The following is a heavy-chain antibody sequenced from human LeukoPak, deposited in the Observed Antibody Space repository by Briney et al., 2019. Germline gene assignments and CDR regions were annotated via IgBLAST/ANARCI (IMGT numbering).Heavy chain of an antibody. Sequence: GGSLRLSCTASGFTFSSYSLNWVRQAPGKGLEWVSSVSTGSNYIYYADSVKGRFTISRDNDKNSLYLQMNSLRAEDTAVYYCAKAGDVLRYFDWLFYDAFDIWGQGTMVTVSS. V-gene: IGHV3-21*01. D-gene: IGHD3-9*01. CDR2: VSTGSNYI. CDR1: GFTFSSYS. CDR3: AKAGDVLRYFDWLFYDAFDI. J-gene: IGHJ3*02.